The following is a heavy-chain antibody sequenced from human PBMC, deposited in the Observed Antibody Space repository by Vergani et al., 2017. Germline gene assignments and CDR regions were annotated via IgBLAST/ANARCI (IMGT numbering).Heavy chain of an antibody. CDR3: ARLLTIFGVVPFDY. V-gene: IGHV4-39*07. J-gene: IGHJ4*02. CDR2: IYYSGST. CDR1: GGSISSSSYY. Sequence: QLQLQESGPGLVKPSETLSLTCTVSGGSISSSSYYWGWIRQPPGKGLEWIGSIYYSGSTYYNPSLKSRVTISVDTSKNQFSLKLSSVTAADTAVYYCARLLTIFGVVPFDYWGQGTLVTVSS. D-gene: IGHD3-3*01.